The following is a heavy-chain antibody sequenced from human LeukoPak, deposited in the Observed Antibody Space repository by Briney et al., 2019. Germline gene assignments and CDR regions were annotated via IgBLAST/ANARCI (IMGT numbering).Heavy chain of an antibody. J-gene: IGHJ4*02. CDR2: INPNSGGT. CDR3: ARDGSSGWTEFDY. D-gene: IGHD6-19*01. Sequence: ASVKVSCKASGYTFTSYYMHWVRQAPGQGLEWMGWINPNSGGTNYAQKFQGRVTMTRDTSISTAYMELSRLRSDDTAVYYCARDGSSGWTEFDYWGQGTLVTVSS. V-gene: IGHV1-2*02. CDR1: GYTFTSYY.